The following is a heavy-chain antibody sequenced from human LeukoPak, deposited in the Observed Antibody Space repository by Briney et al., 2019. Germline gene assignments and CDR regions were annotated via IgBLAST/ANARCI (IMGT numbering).Heavy chain of an antibody. CDR3: ALSGWSTSYYFDY. D-gene: IGHD6-19*01. CDR1: GFTFSSYW. V-gene: IGHV3-74*01. CDR2: INSDGSST. J-gene: IGHJ4*02. Sequence: PGGSLRLSCAASGFTFSSYWMHWVRQAPGKGLVWVSRINSDGSSTSYADSVKGRFTISRDNAKNTLYLQMNSLRAEDTAVYYCALSGWSTSYYFDYWGQGTLVTVSS.